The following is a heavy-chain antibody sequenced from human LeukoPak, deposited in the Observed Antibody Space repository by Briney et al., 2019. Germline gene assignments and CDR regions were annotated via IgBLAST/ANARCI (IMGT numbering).Heavy chain of an antibody. CDR1: GGSISNYY. CDR3: ATPPTVTRNY. J-gene: IGHJ4*02. Sequence: SETLSLTCTVSGGSISNYYWSWIRQPPGKGLEWIGYIHYSGSTNYNPSLKSRVTISIDTSKNQFSLKLSSVTAADTAVYYCATPPTVTRNYWGQGTLVTVSS. D-gene: IGHD4-17*01. CDR2: IHYSGST. V-gene: IGHV4-59*01.